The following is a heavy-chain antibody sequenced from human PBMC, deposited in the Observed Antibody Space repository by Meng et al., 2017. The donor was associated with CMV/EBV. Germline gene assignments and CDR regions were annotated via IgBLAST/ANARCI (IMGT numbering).Heavy chain of an antibody. CDR2: INPSGGST. Sequence: GYTFTSYYMHWVRQAPGQGLEWMGIINPSGGSTSYAQKFQGRVTMTRDTSTSTVYMELSSLRSEDTAVYYCARDRYPAYDSSGYFCYWGQGTLVTVSS. CDR3: ARDRYPAYDSSGYFCY. CDR1: GYTFTSYY. J-gene: IGHJ4*02. V-gene: IGHV1-46*01. D-gene: IGHD3-22*01.